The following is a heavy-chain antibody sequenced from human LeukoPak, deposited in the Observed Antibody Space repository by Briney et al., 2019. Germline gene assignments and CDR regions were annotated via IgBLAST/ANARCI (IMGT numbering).Heavy chain of an antibody. V-gene: IGHV4-59*08. CDR2: IDYSGGT. CDR1: GGSISRYY. J-gene: IGHJ3*02. Sequence: PSETLSLTCTVSGGSISRYYWSWMRQPPGKGLEWIGYIDYSGGTNYNPSRKSRVTISVDTSKNQFSLKLSPVTAADTAVYYCARHLSYGSPSYFVLRYAFDTWGQGTMVTVSS. CDR3: ARHLSYGSPSYFVLRYAFDT. D-gene: IGHD3-10*01.